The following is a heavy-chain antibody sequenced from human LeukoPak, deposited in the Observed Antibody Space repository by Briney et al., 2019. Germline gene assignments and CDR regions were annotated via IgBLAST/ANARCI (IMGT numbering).Heavy chain of an antibody. CDR1: GGTFSSYA. CDR2: IIPIFGTA. J-gene: IGHJ4*02. D-gene: IGHD4-17*01. CDR3: ARDQLAWVTTATYYFDY. V-gene: IGHV1-69*13. Sequence: GASVKVSCKASGGTFSSYAISWVRQAPGQGLEWMGGIIPIFGTANYAQKFQGRVTITADESTSTAYMELSSLRSEDTAVYYCARDQLAWVTTATYYFDYWGQGTLVTVSS.